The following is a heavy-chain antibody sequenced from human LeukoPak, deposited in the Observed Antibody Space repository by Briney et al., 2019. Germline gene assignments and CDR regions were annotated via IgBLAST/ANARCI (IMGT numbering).Heavy chain of an antibody. CDR1: GLTISYNQ. CDR2: IYGGGDT. V-gene: IGHV3-66*01. D-gene: IGHD3-16*02. J-gene: IGHJ4*02. Sequence: SGGSLRLSCAASGLTISYNQMSWVRQAPEKGLEWVSVIYGGGDTYYADSVKARFTISRDNAKNSLYLQMNSLRAEDTAVYYCAGSSRGESLDYWGQGTLVTVSS. CDR3: AGSSRGESLDY.